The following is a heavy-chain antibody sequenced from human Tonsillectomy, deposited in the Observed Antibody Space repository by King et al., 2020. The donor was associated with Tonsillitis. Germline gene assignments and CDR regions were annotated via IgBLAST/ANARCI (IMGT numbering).Heavy chain of an antibody. D-gene: IGHD5-18*01. CDR3: AKDVDTDRGAFDI. V-gene: IGHV3-23*04. CDR2: ISGSGGST. Sequence: VQLVESGGGLVQPGGSLRLSCAASGFTFSSYAMSWVRQAPGKGLEWVSTISGSGGSTYHADPVKGRFTISRDNSKNTLYLQMNSLRAEDTAVYFCAKDVDTDRGAFDIWARGQWSPSLQ. J-gene: IGHJ3*02. CDR1: GFTFSSYA.